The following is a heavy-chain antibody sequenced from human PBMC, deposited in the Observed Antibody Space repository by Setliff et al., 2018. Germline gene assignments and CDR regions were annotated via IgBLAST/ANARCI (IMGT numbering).Heavy chain of an antibody. D-gene: IGHD3-22*01. J-gene: IGHJ6*03. CDR3: ATNPPKGPSGGYYYDDPYYYYMDV. CDR2: ISSGSLII. Sequence: GESLKISCATSGFTFRDYSMVWVRQVPGKGLEWVSYISSGSLIIYYADSVKGRFAISRDNAKNSVYLQVNSRRAEDTAVYYCATNPPKGPSGGYYYDDPYYYYMDVWGKGTTVTVSS. CDR1: GFTFRDYS. V-gene: IGHV3-48*01.